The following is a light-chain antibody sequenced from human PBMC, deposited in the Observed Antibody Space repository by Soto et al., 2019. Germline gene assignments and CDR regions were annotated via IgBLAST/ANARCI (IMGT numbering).Light chain of an antibody. CDR1: SSDVGGYNY. Sequence: QTVVTQPRWVSGSPGQSFTIACTGTSSDVGGYNYVSWYQQHPGKAPKLMIYDVSKRPSGVPDRFSGSKSGNTASLAISGLQAEDEADYYRCSYAGSYTYVFGTGTKVTVL. CDR3: CSYAGSYTYV. J-gene: IGLJ1*01. CDR2: DVS. V-gene: IGLV2-11*01.